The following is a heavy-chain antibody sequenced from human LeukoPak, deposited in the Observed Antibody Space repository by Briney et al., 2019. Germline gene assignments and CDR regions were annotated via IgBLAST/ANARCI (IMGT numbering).Heavy chain of an antibody. V-gene: IGHV4-34*01. CDR2: INHSGST. CDR1: GGSFSGYY. D-gene: IGHD3-16*01. J-gene: IGHJ3*02. CDR3: AGLYYDYIWGSYEGGAFDI. Sequence: PSETLSLTCAVYGGSFSGYYWSWIRQPPGKGLEWIGEINHSGSTNYNPSLKSRVTISVDTSKNQFSLKLSSVTAADTAVYYCAGLYYDYIWGSYEGGAFDIWGQGTMVTVSS.